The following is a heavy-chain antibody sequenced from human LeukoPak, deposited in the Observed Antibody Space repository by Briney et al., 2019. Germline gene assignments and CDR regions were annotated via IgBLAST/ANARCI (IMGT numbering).Heavy chain of an antibody. CDR3: ARGQEQWEPASY. D-gene: IGHD1-26*01. V-gene: IGHV1-8*03. CDR1: GYTFTSYD. J-gene: IGHJ4*02. Sequence: ASVKVSCKASGYTFTSYDINWVRQATGQGLEWMGWMNPNGGNTGYAQKFQGRVTITRNTSISTAYMELSSLRSEDTAVYYCARGQEQWEPASYWGQGTLVTVSS. CDR2: MNPNGGNT.